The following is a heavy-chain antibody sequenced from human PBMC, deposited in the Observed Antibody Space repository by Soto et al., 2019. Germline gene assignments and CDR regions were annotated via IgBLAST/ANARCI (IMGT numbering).Heavy chain of an antibody. CDR2: ISAYGGST. J-gene: IGHJ4*02. D-gene: IGHD6-13*01. CDR3: ASTRPSVLVQLLDY. V-gene: IGHV1-18*01. CDR1: GYTFTSYG. Sequence: ASVTVSCKASGYTFTSYGIGWVRQAPGQGLEWMGRISAYGGSTSYAQKLQGRVTMTRDTSTSTVYMELSSLRSEDTAVYYCASTRPSVLVQLLDYWGQGTLVTVSS.